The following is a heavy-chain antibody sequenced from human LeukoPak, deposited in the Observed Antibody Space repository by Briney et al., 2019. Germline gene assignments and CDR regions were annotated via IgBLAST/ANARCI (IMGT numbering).Heavy chain of an antibody. CDR3: ARLSRLREYGSRSRGLIDY. Sequence: SETLSLTCTVSGGSISSSSYYWGWIRQPPGKGLEWIGSIYYSGSTYYNPSLKSRVTISVDTSKNQFSLKLSSVTAADTAVYYCARLSRLREYGSRSRGLIDYWGQGTLVTVSS. CDR2: IYYSGST. J-gene: IGHJ4*02. CDR1: GGSISSSSYY. D-gene: IGHD3-10*01. V-gene: IGHV4-39*01.